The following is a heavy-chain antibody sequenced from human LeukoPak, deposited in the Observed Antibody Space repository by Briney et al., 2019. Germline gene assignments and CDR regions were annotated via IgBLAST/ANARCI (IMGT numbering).Heavy chain of an antibody. D-gene: IGHD2-2*01. V-gene: IGHV3-11*04. J-gene: IGHJ5*02. CDR2: ISSSGSTI. Sequence: GGSLRLSCAASGFTFSDYYMSWIRQAPGKGLEWVSYISSSGSTIYYADFVKGRFTISRDNAKNSLYLQMNSLRAEDTAVYYCARERSIVVVPAALGWFDPWGQGTLVTVSS. CDR3: ARERSIVVVPAALGWFDP. CDR1: GFTFSDYY.